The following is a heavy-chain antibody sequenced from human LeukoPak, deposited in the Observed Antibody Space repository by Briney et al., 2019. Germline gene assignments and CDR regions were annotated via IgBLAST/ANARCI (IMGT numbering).Heavy chain of an antibody. CDR1: GGSISSYY. D-gene: IGHD3-10*01. CDR2: IYTSGST. CDR3: ARVASGLPSSYWFDP. V-gene: IGHV4-4*07. J-gene: IGHJ5*02. Sequence: SETLSLTCTVSGGSISSYYWSWIRQPAGKGLEWIGRIYTSGSTNYNPSLKSRVTMSVDTSKNQFPLKLSSVTAADTAVYYCARVASGLPSSYWFDPWGQGTLVTVSS.